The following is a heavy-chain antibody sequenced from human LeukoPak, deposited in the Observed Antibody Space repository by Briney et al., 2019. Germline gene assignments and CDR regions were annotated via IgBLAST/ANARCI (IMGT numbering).Heavy chain of an antibody. Sequence: SETLSLTCTVSGGSITSSSYYWGWIRQPPGKGLEWIGSINYSGSTYYNPSLKSRVTISLDTSKNQFSLKLNSVIAADTAVYYCARDWSRGYSSSSFDYWGQGTLVTVSS. CDR2: INYSGST. J-gene: IGHJ4*02. V-gene: IGHV4-39*07. D-gene: IGHD6-13*01. CDR3: ARDWSRGYSSSSFDY. CDR1: GGSITSSSYY.